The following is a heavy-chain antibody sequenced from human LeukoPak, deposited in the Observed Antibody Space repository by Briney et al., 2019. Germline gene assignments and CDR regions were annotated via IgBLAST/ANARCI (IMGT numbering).Heavy chain of an antibody. Sequence: TGGSLRLSCAASGFTFGNYAMSWVRQTLGKGLEWVSTIGGSGGTTYYADSVKGRFTISRDNSNNTLYVQMKSLRAEDTAVYYCARGSYGDYGVVDHWGQGTLVTVSS. V-gene: IGHV3-23*01. D-gene: IGHD4-17*01. CDR3: ARGSYGDYGVVDH. CDR1: GFTFGNYA. J-gene: IGHJ4*02. CDR2: IGGSGGTT.